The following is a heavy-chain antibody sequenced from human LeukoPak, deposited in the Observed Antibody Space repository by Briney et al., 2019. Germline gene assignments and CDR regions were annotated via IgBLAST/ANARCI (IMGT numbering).Heavy chain of an antibody. CDR3: ARRVDY. V-gene: IGHV4-34*01. J-gene: IGHJ4*02. D-gene: IGHD6-13*01. Sequence: PSETLSLTCAVYGVSFSGYYWSWIRQPPGKGLEWIGEINHSGSTNYNPSLKSRVTISVDTSKNQFSLKLSSVTAADTAVYYCARRVDYWGQGTLVTVSS. CDR2: INHSGST. CDR1: GVSFSGYY.